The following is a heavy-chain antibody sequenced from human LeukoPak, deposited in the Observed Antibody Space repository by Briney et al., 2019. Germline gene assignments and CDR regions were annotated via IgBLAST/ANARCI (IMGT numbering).Heavy chain of an antibody. Sequence: SETLSLTCTVSGVSFSIYYWSWIRQPAGKGLEYIGRIYTSGSTNYNPSLKSRVTMSVDTSNNQFSLKLSSVTAADTAVYYCARGPTTVTRAFDYWGQGTLVTVSS. CDR2: IYTSGST. J-gene: IGHJ4*02. D-gene: IGHD4-17*01. CDR1: GVSFSIYY. V-gene: IGHV4-4*07. CDR3: ARGPTTVTRAFDY.